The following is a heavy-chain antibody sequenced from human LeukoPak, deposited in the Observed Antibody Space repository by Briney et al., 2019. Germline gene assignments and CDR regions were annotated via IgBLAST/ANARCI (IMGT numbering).Heavy chain of an antibody. Sequence: GGSLRLSCAASGFTFSSYAMSWVRQAPGKGLEWVSVISGSGVNTYYADSVKGRFTISRDNSKNTLFLQMNSLRAEDTAVYYCAKDQWAVAGIHDAFDIWGQGTMVTVSS. J-gene: IGHJ3*02. CDR3: AKDQWAVAGIHDAFDI. CDR1: GFTFSSYA. V-gene: IGHV3-23*01. D-gene: IGHD6-19*01. CDR2: ISGSGVNT.